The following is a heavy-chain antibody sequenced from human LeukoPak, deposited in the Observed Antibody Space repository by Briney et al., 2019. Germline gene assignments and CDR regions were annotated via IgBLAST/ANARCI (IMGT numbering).Heavy chain of an antibody. J-gene: IGHJ4*02. CDR3: ARLEYYYDSSGPPRDY. Sequence: GGSLRLSCAASGFTFSSYSMNWVRQAPGKGLEWVSSISSSSSYIYYADSVKGRFTISRDNAKNSLYLQMNSPRAEDTAVYYCARLEYYYDSSGPPRDYWGQGTLVTVSS. CDR2: ISSSSSYI. D-gene: IGHD3-22*01. CDR1: GFTFSSYS. V-gene: IGHV3-21*01.